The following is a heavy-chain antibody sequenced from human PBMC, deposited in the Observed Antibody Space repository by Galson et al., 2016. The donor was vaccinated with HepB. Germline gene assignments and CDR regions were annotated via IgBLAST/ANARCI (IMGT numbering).Heavy chain of an antibody. CDR1: GYTFTTHW. CDR3: ARSTGSWPQGLFHN. V-gene: IGHV5-51*01. Sequence: QSGAEVKKPGESLRISCKGSGYTFTTHWIGWVRQLPGKGLEWMGIIYPSDSDTRYSPSFQGQVTMSADRSTSTVYLQWRSLKASDSGTYYCARSTGSWPQGLFHNWGQGTLVSVSS. CDR2: IYPSDSDT. J-gene: IGHJ1*01. D-gene: IGHD2-15*01.